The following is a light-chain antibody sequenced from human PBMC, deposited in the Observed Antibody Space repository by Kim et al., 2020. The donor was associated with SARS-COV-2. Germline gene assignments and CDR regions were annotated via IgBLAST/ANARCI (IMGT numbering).Light chain of an antibody. J-gene: IGLJ3*02. CDR2: DNG. Sequence: GQKVPISCSGNRFNIGNNYVSWYQQFPRTVPKPLIYDNGKRPSGTPDRFSGSKSGTSATLDINGLQTGDEADYYCATWDSSLSVGVFGGGTQLTVL. CDR1: RFNIGNNY. CDR3: ATWDSSLSVGV. V-gene: IGLV1-51*01.